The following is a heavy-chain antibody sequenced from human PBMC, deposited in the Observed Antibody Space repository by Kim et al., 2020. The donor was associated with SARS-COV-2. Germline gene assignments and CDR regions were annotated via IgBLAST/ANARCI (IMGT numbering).Heavy chain of an antibody. J-gene: IGHJ6*02. D-gene: IGHD6-19*01. Sequence: GGSLRLSCAASGFAFSSFCMSWVRQAPGKGLEWVANIRQDGSEKYYVDSVKGRFTISRDNAKNSMYLQMNSLRADDTAFYYCARVSGQYYYYYGLDVWGPGTTVTVSS. V-gene: IGHV3-7*03. CDR1: GFAFSSFC. CDR2: IRQDGSEK. CDR3: ARVSGQYYYYYGLDV.